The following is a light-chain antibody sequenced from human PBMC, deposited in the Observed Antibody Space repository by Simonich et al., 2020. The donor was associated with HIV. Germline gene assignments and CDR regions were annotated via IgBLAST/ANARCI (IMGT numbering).Light chain of an antibody. CDR2: EIF. CDR1: RSLLYSDGKTY. V-gene: IGKV2-29*03. Sequence: EIVMTQTPLSLSVTPGQPASISCKSSRSLLYSDGKTYLYWYLQKPGQSPQPLIYEIFNRFSGVPDRFSGSGSGTDFTRKISRVEAEDVGVYYCMQGIHLPLTFGGGTKVEIK. J-gene: IGKJ4*01. CDR3: MQGIHLPLT.